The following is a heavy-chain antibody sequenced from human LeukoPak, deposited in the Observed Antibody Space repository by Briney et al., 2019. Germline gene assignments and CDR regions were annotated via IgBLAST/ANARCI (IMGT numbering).Heavy chain of an antibody. CDR2: ISGSGGST. J-gene: IGHJ4*02. CDR1: GFTFSSYA. CDR3: AKGLHVDTAMVISLYDY. V-gene: IGHV3-23*01. Sequence: PGGSLRLSCAASGFTFSSYAMSWVRQAPGKGLEWVSAISGSGGSTYYADSVKGRFTIFRDNSKNTLYLQMNSLRAEDTAVYYCAKGLHVDTAMVISLYDYWGQGTLVTVSS. D-gene: IGHD5-18*01.